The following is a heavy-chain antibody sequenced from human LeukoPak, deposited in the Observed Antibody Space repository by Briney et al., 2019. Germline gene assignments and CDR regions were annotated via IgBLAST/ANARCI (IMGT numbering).Heavy chain of an antibody. D-gene: IGHD3-10*01. CDR3: ARVPSGILYNFDY. Sequence: PGGSLRLSCAGAGFTFSNYGMHWVRQAPGKGLEWVAVISYEGRTTYYADSVKGRFTISRDNSRNTLFLQMDSLRPEDTALYYCARVPSGILYNFDYWGQGTLVTVSS. V-gene: IGHV3-30*03. J-gene: IGHJ4*02. CDR1: GFTFSNYG. CDR2: ISYEGRTT.